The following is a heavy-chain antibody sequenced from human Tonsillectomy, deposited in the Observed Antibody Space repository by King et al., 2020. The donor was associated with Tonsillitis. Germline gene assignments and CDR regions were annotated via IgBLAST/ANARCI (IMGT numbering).Heavy chain of an antibody. CDR2: INSDWRTT. V-gene: IGHV3-74*01. CDR3: ARGSRYYTNY. Sequence: VQLVESGGDLVQPGGSLRLSCAASGFTFSSFWMHWVRQTPGKGLVWVSRINSDWRTTSYADSVKGRFTISRDNAKNTLYLQMDSLRAEDTAVYYCARGSRYYTNYWGQGTLVTVSS. CDR1: GFTFSSFW. J-gene: IGHJ4*02. D-gene: IGHD2-2*02.